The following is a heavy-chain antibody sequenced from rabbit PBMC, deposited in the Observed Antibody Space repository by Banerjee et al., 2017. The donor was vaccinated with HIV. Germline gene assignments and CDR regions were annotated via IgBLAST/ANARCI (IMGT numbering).Heavy chain of an antibody. CDR3: ARFYAGYAGYGYGMDL. CDR2: IYTSSGST. Sequence: QQQLEESGGGLVKPGGTLTLTCKASGIDFSSYYYMCWVRQAPGKGLELIACIYTSSGSTWYASWVNGRFTISRSTSLNTVDLKMTSLTAADTATYFCARFYAGYAGYGYGMDLWGPGTLVTVS. CDR1: GIDFSSYYY. V-gene: IGHV1S43*01. D-gene: IGHD7-1*01. J-gene: IGHJ6*01.